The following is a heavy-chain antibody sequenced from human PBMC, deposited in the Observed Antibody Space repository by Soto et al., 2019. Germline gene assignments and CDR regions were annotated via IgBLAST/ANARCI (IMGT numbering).Heavy chain of an antibody. D-gene: IGHD3-22*01. J-gene: IGHJ4*02. V-gene: IGHV4-34*01. CDR3: ARVCYYDSSGGKKYYDY. Sequence: ASETLSLTCAVYGGSFSGYYWSWIRQPPGKGLEWIGEINHSGSTNYNPSLKSRVTISVDTSKNQFSLKLSSVTAADTAVYYCARVCYYDSSGGKKYYDYWGQGTLVTVSS. CDR2: INHSGST. CDR1: GGSFSGYY.